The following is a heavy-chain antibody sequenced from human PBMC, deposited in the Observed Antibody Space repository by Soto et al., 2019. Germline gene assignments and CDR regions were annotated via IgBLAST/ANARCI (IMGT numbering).Heavy chain of an antibody. CDR3: TADLRSPARRFDP. Sequence: EAQLVESGGGFVKPGESLRFSCSASGFTFTTAWMNWVRQAPGKGLEWVGRIKSKTDGGSTDYAAPVKGRFSISRDDSENTLSLQMNSLKTEDTAVYYCTADLRSPARRFDPWGQGTLVTVSS. CDR2: IKSKTDGGST. D-gene: IGHD4-17*01. CDR1: GFTFTTAW. J-gene: IGHJ5*02. V-gene: IGHV3-15*01.